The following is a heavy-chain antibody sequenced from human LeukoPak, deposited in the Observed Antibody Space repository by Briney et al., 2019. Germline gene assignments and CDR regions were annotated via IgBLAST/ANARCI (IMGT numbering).Heavy chain of an antibody. CDR2: MNPNSGNT. J-gene: IGHJ3*02. Sequence: ASVKVCCKASGYTFTSFDINWVRPATGQGLGWMGWMNPNSGNTGYAQKFQGRVTMTRNTSISTAYMELSSLRSEDTAVYYCAGPWFGPHGDIWGQGTMVTVSS. CDR3: AGPWFGPHGDI. D-gene: IGHD3-10*01. CDR1: GYTFTSFD. V-gene: IGHV1-8*01.